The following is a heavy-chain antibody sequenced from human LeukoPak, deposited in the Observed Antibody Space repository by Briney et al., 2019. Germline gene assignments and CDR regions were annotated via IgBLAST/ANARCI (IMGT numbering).Heavy chain of an antibody. J-gene: IGHJ4*02. CDR2: IYYTGST. CDR1: GGSISSYY. CDR3: ARGSKAAPGTFDY. V-gene: IGHV4-59*01. Sequence: SETLSLTCTVSGGSISSYYWSWIRQHPGKGPEWIGYIYYTGSTDYNPSLKSRVAISVDTSKNQFSLKLSSVTAADTAVYYCARGSKAAPGTFDYWGQGTLVTVSS. D-gene: IGHD6-13*01.